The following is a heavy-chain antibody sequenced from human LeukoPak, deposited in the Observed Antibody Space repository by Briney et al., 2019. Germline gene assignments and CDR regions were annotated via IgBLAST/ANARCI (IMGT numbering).Heavy chain of an antibody. Sequence: PSETLSLTCTVSGGSISSGGYYWSWIRQHPGKGLEWIGYIYYSGSTYYNPSLKSRVTISVDTSKNQFSLKLSSVTAADTAVYYCAGDWDGSGSYDYWGQGTLVTVSS. CDR2: IYYSGST. CDR3: AGDWDGSGSYDY. CDR1: GGSISSGGYY. J-gene: IGHJ4*02. V-gene: IGHV4-31*03. D-gene: IGHD3-10*01.